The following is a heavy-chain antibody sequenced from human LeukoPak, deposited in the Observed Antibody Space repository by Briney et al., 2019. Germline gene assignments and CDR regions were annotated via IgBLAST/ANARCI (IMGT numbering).Heavy chain of an antibody. V-gene: IGHV3-33*06. CDR3: AKGPAVIISYYFDY. D-gene: IGHD3-16*02. CDR1: GFTFSSYG. J-gene: IGHJ4*02. Sequence: GGSLRLSCAASGFTFSSYGMHWVRQAPGKGLEWVAVIWCDGSNKYYADSVKGRFTISRDNSKNTLYLQMNSLRAEDTAVYYCAKGPAVIISYYFDYWGQGTLVTVSS. CDR2: IWCDGSNK.